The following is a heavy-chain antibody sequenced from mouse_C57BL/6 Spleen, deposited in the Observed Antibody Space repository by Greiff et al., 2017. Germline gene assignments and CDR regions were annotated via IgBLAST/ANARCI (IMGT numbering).Heavy chain of an antibody. J-gene: IGHJ3*01. CDR2: IDPSDSYT. CDR3: ARSRYGNPWFAY. Sequence: VQLQQPGAELVMPGASVKLSCKASGYTFTSYWMHWVKQRPGQGLEWIGEIDPSDSYTNYNQKFKGKSTLTVDKSSSTAYMQLSSLTSEDSAVYYCARSRYGNPWFAYWGQGTLVTVSA. V-gene: IGHV1-69*01. D-gene: IGHD2-1*01. CDR1: GYTFTSYW.